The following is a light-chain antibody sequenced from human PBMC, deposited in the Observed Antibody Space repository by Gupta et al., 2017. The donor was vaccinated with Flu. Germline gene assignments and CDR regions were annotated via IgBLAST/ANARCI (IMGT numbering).Light chain of an antibody. V-gene: IGKV3-15*01. CDR3: QQYNGWPPAYT. CDR2: GTS. J-gene: IGKJ2*01. Sequence: EILMTQSPATLSVSPGERATLSCRASQSISSNLAWYQQKPGQAPRLLIYGTSTRATGIPARFSGSGSGTEFTLTISSLQSEDFAVYYCQQYNGWPPAYTFGQGTKLEIK. CDR1: QSISSN.